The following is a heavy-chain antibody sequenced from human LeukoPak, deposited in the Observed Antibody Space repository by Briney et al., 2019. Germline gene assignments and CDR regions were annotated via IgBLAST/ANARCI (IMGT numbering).Heavy chain of an antibody. CDR3: ARDKNNWDGGGDAFNI. Sequence: GGSLRLSCAASAFTFSRFSMNWVRQAPGEGLEWVSSISSSSSYIYYADSVKGRFPITSDNAKNSLYLQMYSLRAEDTAVYYCARDKNNWDGGGDAFNIWGQGTMFTVSS. D-gene: IGHD1-20*01. V-gene: IGHV3-21*01. J-gene: IGHJ3*02. CDR2: ISSSSSYI. CDR1: AFTFSRFS.